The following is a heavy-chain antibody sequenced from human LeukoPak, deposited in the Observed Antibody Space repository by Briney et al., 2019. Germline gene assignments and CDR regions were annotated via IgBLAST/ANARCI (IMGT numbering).Heavy chain of an antibody. Sequence: GGSLRLSCAVSGVMFSNAWMSWVRQAPGRGLEWIGLIKNKANGGTTDYAAPVKGRFTISRDDSKDTLYLQVNNLKTEDTAVYYCTTQGSGSYNYWGQGTLVTVSS. CDR1: GVMFSNAW. CDR3: TTQGSGSYNY. V-gene: IGHV3-15*01. J-gene: IGHJ4*02. D-gene: IGHD3-10*01. CDR2: IKNKANGGTT.